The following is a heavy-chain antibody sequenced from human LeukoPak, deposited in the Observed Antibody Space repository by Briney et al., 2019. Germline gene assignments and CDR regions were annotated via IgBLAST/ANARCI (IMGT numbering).Heavy chain of an antibody. D-gene: IGHD5-12*01. J-gene: IGHJ4*02. CDR2: IYSDNT. V-gene: IGHV3-53*01. Sequence: QTGGSLRLSCTVSGFTVSSNSMSWVRQAPGKGLEWVSFIYSDNTHYSDSVKGRFTISRDNSKNMVYLQMNSLRAEDTAVYYCASLGVATVVHWGQGTLVTVSS. CDR1: GFTVSSNS. CDR3: ASLGVATVVH.